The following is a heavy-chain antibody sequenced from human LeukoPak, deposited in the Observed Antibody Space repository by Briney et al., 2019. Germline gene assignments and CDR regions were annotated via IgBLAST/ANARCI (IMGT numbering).Heavy chain of an antibody. CDR2: ISGSGDTT. CDR3: AKVNGWFGDFDY. CDR1: GFTFSSYA. Sequence: GALTLSCAASGFTFSSYAMNWVRQAPGKGLEWGSGISGSGDTTHYAESVTGRFTSSRDNSKNTLYLHMNSLRAEDTAVYYCAKVNGWFGDFDYWGQGTLVTVSS. J-gene: IGHJ4*02. V-gene: IGHV3-23*01. D-gene: IGHD3-10*01.